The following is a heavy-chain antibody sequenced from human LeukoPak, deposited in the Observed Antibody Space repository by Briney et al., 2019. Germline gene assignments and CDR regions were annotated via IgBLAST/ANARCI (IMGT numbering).Heavy chain of an antibody. CDR3: ARDQYSSGRGGFDY. CDR1: GGTFSSYA. D-gene: IGHD6-19*01. Sequence: SVKVSCKASGGTFSSYAISWVRQAPGQGLEWMGGIIPIFGTANYAQRFQGRVTITADESTSTAYMELSSLRSEDTAVYYCARDQYSSGRGGFDYWGQGTLVTVSS. CDR2: IIPIFGTA. J-gene: IGHJ4*02. V-gene: IGHV1-69*13.